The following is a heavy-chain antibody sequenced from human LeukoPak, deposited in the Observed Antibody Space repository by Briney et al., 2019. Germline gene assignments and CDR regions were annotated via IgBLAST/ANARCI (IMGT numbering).Heavy chain of an antibody. CDR1: GFTFSTYA. CDR2: ISGSGGTT. CDR3: AKNIAAPTTPFDY. V-gene: IGHV3-23*01. J-gene: IGHJ4*02. Sequence: PGGSLRLSCAASGFTFSTYAMNGVRQAPGKGLECVSGISGSGGTTYYADSVKGRFTISRDNSKNTLYLQMNYLRAEDTALYYCAKNIAAPTTPFDYWGQGTLVTVSS. D-gene: IGHD6-13*01.